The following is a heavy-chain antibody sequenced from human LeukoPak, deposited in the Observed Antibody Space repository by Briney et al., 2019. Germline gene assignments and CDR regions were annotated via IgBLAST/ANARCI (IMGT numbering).Heavy chain of an antibody. CDR1: GYTFTGDY. D-gene: IGHD3-22*01. V-gene: IGHV1-2*06. CDR3: ARGYSSGRYAFDI. J-gene: IGHJ3*02. CDR2: ISPNSGGT. Sequence: GASVKVSCKASGYTFTGDYMHWVRQAPGQGLEWMGRISPNSGGTNYAQKFQGRVTLTRDSSISTAFMELRRLDSDDTAIYYCARGYSSGRYAFDIWGQGTMVAVSS.